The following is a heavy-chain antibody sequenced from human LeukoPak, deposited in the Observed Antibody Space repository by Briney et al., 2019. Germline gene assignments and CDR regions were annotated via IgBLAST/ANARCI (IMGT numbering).Heavy chain of an antibody. V-gene: IGHV3-21*01. CDR2: ISSRSSYI. Sequence: GGSLRLSCAASGFTFSSSTMNWVRQAPGKGLEWVSSISSRSSYIYYADSVKGRFTISRDNAKNSLYLQMNSLRAEDTAVYYCVARPGDYYYGMDVWGQGTTVTVSS. D-gene: IGHD3-10*01. J-gene: IGHJ6*02. CDR1: GFTFSSST. CDR3: VARPGDYYYGMDV.